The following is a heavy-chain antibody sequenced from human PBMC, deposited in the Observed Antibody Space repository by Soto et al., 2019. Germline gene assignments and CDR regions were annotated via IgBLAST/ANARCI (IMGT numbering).Heavy chain of an antibody. D-gene: IGHD6-13*01. CDR1: GYTFTSYA. CDR3: ARPTAIAAADY. CDR2: INAGNGNT. Sequence: ASVNVSCKASGYTFTSYAMHWVRQAPGQRLEWMGWINAGNGNTKYSQKFQGRVTITRDTSASTAYMELSSLRSEDTAVYYCARPTAIAAADYWGQGTLVTVSS. V-gene: IGHV1-3*01. J-gene: IGHJ4*02.